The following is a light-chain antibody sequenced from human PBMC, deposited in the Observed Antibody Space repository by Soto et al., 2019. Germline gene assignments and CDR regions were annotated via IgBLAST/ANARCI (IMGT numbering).Light chain of an antibody. J-gene: IGKJ4*01. Sequence: EIVMTQSPATLSVSPGERATLSCRASQSVSSNLAWYQQKPGQAPRLLIYGASTRATGIPARFSGSGSGTEFTLTISSLQSEDFAVDYCQQYNNWPRGTFGGGTKVEIK. CDR3: QQYNNWPRGT. CDR2: GAS. CDR1: QSVSSN. V-gene: IGKV3-15*01.